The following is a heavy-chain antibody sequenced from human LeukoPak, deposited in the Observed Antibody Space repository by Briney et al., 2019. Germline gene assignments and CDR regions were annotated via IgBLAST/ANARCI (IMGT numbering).Heavy chain of an antibody. CDR2: INSDGSST. CDR3: ARGAPRGYSYGLGDSNWFDP. J-gene: IGHJ5*02. V-gene: IGHV3-74*01. CDR1: GFTFSSYW. D-gene: IGHD5-18*01. Sequence: GGSLRLSCAASGFTFSSYWMHWVRQAPGKGLVWVSRINSDGSSTSYADSVKGRFTISRDNAKNSLYLQMNSLRAEDTAVYYCARGAPRGYSYGLGDSNWFDPWGQGTLVTVSS.